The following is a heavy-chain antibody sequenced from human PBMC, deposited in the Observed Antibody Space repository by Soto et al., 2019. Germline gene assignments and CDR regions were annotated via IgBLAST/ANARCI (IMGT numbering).Heavy chain of an antibody. Sequence: SLRLSCAASGFTFSSYSMNWVRQAPGKGLEWVSSISSSSGYIYYADSVKGRFTISRDNSKNTLYLQMNSLRAEDTAVYYCAKSLAVTTAYYYYYMDVWGKGTTVNVSS. V-gene: IGHV3-21*04. J-gene: IGHJ6*03. D-gene: IGHD4-17*01. CDR2: ISSSSGYI. CDR3: AKSLAVTTAYYYYYMDV. CDR1: GFTFSSYS.